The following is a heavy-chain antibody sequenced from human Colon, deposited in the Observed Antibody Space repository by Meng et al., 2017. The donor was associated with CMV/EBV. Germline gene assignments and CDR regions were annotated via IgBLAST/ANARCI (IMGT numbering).Heavy chain of an antibody. CDR1: GFTFSSYS. D-gene: IGHD1-26*01. CDR3: ARKGGATLGGAFDI. V-gene: IGHV3-21*01. CDR2: ISSSSSYI. J-gene: IGHJ3*02. Sequence: GESLKISCAASGFTFSSYSMNWVRQAPGKGLEWVSSISSSSSYIYYADSVKGRFTISRDNAKNSLYLQMNSLRAEDTAVYYCARKGGATLGGAFDIWGQGTMVTVSS.